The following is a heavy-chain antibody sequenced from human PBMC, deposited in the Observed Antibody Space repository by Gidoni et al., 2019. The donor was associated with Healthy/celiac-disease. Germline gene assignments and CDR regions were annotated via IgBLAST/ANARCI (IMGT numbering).Heavy chain of an antibody. D-gene: IGHD6-13*01. CDR2: IRSKAYGGTT. CDR1: GFTFGDSA. V-gene: IGHV3-49*04. J-gene: IGHJ5*02. CDR3: TRDHNIAAAGTWFDP. Sequence: EVQLVESGGGLVQPGRSLRLSCTASGFTFGDSAMSWVRQAPGKGLEWVGFIRSKAYGGTTEYAASVKGRFTISRDDSKSIAYLQMNSLKTEDTAVYYCTRDHNIAAAGTWFDPWGQGTLVTVSS.